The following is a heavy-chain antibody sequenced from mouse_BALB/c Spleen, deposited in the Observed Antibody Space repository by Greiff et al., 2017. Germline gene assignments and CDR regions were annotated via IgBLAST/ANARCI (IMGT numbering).Heavy chain of an antibody. CDR1: GFSLTSYG. D-gene: IGHD2-4*01. J-gene: IGHJ4*01. CDR2: IWAGGST. V-gene: IGHV2-9*02. Sequence: QVQLQQSGPGLVAPSQSLSITCTVSGFSLTSYGVHWVRQPPGKGLEWLGVIWAGGSTNYNSALMSRLSISKDNSKSQVFLKMNSLQTDDTAMYYCAKRDDYDGEGYAMDYWGQGTSVTVSS. CDR3: AKRDDYDGEGYAMDY.